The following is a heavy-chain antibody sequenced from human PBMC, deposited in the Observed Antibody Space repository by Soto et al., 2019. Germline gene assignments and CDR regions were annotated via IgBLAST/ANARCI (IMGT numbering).Heavy chain of an antibody. Sequence: QVQLVQSGAEVKKPGSSVKVSCKASGGTFSSYTISWVRQAPGQGLEWMGRIIPILGIANYAQKFQGRVTITADKSTSTAYMELSSLRSEDTAVYYCAMNLGELSLRRWLDPWGQGTLVTVSS. CDR3: AMNLGELSLRRWLDP. J-gene: IGHJ5*02. V-gene: IGHV1-69*02. CDR2: IIPILGIA. D-gene: IGHD3-16*02. CDR1: GGTFSSYT.